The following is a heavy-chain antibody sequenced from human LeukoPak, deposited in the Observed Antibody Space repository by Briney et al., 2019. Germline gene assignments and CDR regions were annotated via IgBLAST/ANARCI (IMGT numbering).Heavy chain of an antibody. D-gene: IGHD3-10*01. CDR3: ARVHYGSGKSSDY. J-gene: IGHJ4*02. Sequence: PGGSLRLSCGASGFTFSSYSMNWVRQAPGKGLEWVSSISSSSSYIYYADSVKGRFTISRDNAKNSLYLQMNSLRAEDTAVYYCARVHYGSGKSSDYWGQGTLVTVSS. V-gene: IGHV3-21*01. CDR2: ISSSSSYI. CDR1: GFTFSSYS.